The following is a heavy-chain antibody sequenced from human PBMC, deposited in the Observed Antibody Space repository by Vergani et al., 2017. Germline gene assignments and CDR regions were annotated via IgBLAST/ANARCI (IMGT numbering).Heavy chain of an antibody. J-gene: IGHJ6*02. CDR3: ANTYYDILTVSYNYYYYGMDV. Sequence: QVQLVESGGGVVQPGRSLRLSCAASGFTFSSYAMHWVRQAPGKGLEWVAVISYDGSNKYYADSVKGRFTISRDNSKNTMYLQMTSLRAEDTAVYYCANTYYDILTVSYNYYYYGMDVWGQXP. V-gene: IGHV3-30-3*01. CDR2: ISYDGSNK. CDR1: GFTFSSYA. D-gene: IGHD3-9*01.